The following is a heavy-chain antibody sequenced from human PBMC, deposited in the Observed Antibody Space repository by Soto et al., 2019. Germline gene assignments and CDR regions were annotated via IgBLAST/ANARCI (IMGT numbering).Heavy chain of an antibody. CDR2: ISAYNGNT. CDR3: ARDLPLTIFGDFYGLDV. J-gene: IGHJ6*02. Sequence: ASVKVSCKASGYTFTSYGISWVRQAPVQGLEWMGWISAYNGNTNYAQKLQGRVTMTTDTSTSPAYMELRSLRSDDPAVYYCARDLPLTIFGDFYGLDVWGQGTTVTVSS. D-gene: IGHD3-3*01. CDR1: GYTFTSYG. V-gene: IGHV1-18*04.